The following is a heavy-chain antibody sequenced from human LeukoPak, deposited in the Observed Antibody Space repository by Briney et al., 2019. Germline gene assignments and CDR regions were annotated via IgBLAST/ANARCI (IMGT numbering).Heavy chain of an antibody. CDR2: IKNDGSEK. J-gene: IGHJ4*02. V-gene: IGHV3-7*01. D-gene: IGHD3-22*01. CDR1: RFTFSSYW. Sequence: GGSLRLSCAASRFTFSSYWMSWVRQVPGKGLEWVANIKNDGSEKYYVDSVKGRFIISRDNAKNSLYLQMNSLRAEDTAVYYCARRLYYYXXGGYXXXXWXQGTLVTVSS. CDR3: ARRLYYYXXGGYXXXX.